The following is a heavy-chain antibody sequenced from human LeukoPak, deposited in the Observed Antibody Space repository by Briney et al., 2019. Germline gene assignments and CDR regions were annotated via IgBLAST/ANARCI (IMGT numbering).Heavy chain of an antibody. CDR1: GFTFSSYG. V-gene: IGHV3-33*01. CDR2: IWYDESNK. Sequence: GGSLRLSCAASGFTFSSYGMHWVRQAPGKGLEWVTIIWYDESNKYYADSVKGRFTISRDNSKNTLYLQMNSLRVEDTAVYYCARDNWENGDYFLDYWGQGTLVTVSS. CDR3: ARDNWENGDYFLDY. D-gene: IGHD4-17*01. J-gene: IGHJ4*02.